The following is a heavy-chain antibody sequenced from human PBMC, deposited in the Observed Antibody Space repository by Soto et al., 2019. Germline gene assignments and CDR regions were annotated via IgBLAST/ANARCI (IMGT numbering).Heavy chain of an antibody. Sequence: ASVKVSCKASGYTFTSYGISWVRQAPGQGLEWMGWISAYNGNTNYAQKLQGRVTMTADESTSTAYMELSSLRSEDTAVYYCGVAARAKYTDYYYYGMDVWGQGTTVTVSS. V-gene: IGHV1-18*01. D-gene: IGHD6-6*01. CDR3: GVAARAKYTDYYYYGMDV. CDR1: GYTFTSYG. J-gene: IGHJ6*02. CDR2: ISAYNGNT.